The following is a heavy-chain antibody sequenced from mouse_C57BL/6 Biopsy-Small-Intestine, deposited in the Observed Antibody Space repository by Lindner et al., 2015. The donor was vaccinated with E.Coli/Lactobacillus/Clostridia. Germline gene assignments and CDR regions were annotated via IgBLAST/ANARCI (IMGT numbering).Heavy chain of an antibody. CDR3: ARDDYGAAWFAY. V-gene: IGHV1-63*01. CDR2: IYPGGGYT. J-gene: IGHJ3*01. CDR1: GYTFTNYW. Sequence: VQLQESGAELVRPGTSVKMSCKASGYTFTNYWIGWAKQRPGHGLEWIGDIYPGGGYTNYNEKFKGKATLTADKSSSTAYMQFSSLTSEDSAIYYCARDDYGAAWFAYWGQGTLVTVSA. D-gene: IGHD1-1*01.